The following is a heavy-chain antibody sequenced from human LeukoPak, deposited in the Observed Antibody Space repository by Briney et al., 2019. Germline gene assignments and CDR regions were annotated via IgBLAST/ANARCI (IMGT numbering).Heavy chain of an antibody. Sequence: GGSLRLSCAASGFYFSTYAMSWVRQAPGKGLEWVSTISDSAAATFYADSVKGRFTISRDNSKNTLYLQMNSLRAEDTAVYYCAKDPRIAAAGTGVDYYMDVWGKGTTVTVSS. CDR2: ISDSAAAT. CDR1: GFYFSTYA. D-gene: IGHD6-13*01. V-gene: IGHV3-23*01. CDR3: AKDPRIAAAGTGVDYYMDV. J-gene: IGHJ6*03.